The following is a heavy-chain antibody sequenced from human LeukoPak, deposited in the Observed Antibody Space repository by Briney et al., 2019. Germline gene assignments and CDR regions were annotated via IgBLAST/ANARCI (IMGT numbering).Heavy chain of an antibody. CDR3: ARGYCSGGSCYSRGDAFDI. CDR1: GYTFTSYD. CDR2: MNPNSGNT. J-gene: IGHJ3*02. Sequence: GASVKVSCKASGYTFTSYDINWVRQATGQGLEWMGWMNPNSGNTGYAQKLQGRVTMTRNTSISTAYMELSSLRSEDTAVYYCARGYCSGGSCYSRGDAFDIWGQGTMVTVSS. V-gene: IGHV1-8*01. D-gene: IGHD2-15*01.